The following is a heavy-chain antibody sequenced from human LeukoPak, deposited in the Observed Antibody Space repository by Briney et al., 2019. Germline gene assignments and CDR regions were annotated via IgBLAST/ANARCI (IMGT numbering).Heavy chain of an antibody. CDR1: GGSTSSYY. D-gene: IGHD4/OR15-4a*01. CDR3: ARGGSGLTIDY. V-gene: IGHV4-4*07. J-gene: IGHJ4*02. Sequence: SETLSLTCTVSGGSTSSYYWSWIRQPAGRGLEWIGRIYTSGSANYNPSLKSRVTMSVDTSKNQFSLKLSSVTAADTAVYYCARGGSGLTIDYWGQGTLVTVSS. CDR2: IYTSGSA.